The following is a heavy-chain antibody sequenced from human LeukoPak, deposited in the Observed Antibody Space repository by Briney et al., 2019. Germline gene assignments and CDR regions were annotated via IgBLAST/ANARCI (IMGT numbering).Heavy chain of an antibody. CDR3: ARAEGCITMVRGVIITKPFDP. J-gene: IGHJ5*02. Sequence: ASVKVSCKASGYTFTGYYMHWVRQAPGQGLEGMGWINPNSGGTNYAQKFQGRVTMTRDTSISTAYMELSRLRSDDTVVYYCARAEGCITMVRGVIITKPFDPWGQGTLVTVSS. V-gene: IGHV1-2*02. CDR2: INPNSGGT. CDR1: GYTFTGYY. D-gene: IGHD3-10*01.